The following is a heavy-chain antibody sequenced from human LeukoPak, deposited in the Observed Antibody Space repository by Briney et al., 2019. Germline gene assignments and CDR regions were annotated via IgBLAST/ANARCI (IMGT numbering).Heavy chain of an antibody. CDR2: ISYSGTT. CDR3: ARARFDY. CDR1: GYSISSGNY. Sequence: PSETLSLTCAVSGYSISSGNYWGWIRQPPGKGLEWIGTISYSGTTYYNPSLKSRVTISLDASKNQFSLKLSSVTAADTAVYYCARARFDYWGQGTLATVSS. D-gene: IGHD6-6*01. V-gene: IGHV4-38-2*01. J-gene: IGHJ4*02.